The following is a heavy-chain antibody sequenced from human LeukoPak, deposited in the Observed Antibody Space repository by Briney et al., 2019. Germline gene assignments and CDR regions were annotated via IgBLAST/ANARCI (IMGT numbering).Heavy chain of an antibody. V-gene: IGHV4-30-4*01. Sequence: PSQTLSLTCTVSGGSISSDDYYWSWIRQPPGKGLEWIGYIYYSGSTYYNPSLKSRVTISVDTSKNQFSLKLSSVTAADTAVYYCARDLGPDYYYYGMDVWGQGTTVTVSS. CDR1: GGSISSDDYY. CDR3: ARDLGPDYYYYGMDV. J-gene: IGHJ6*02. CDR2: IYYSGST. D-gene: IGHD3-16*01.